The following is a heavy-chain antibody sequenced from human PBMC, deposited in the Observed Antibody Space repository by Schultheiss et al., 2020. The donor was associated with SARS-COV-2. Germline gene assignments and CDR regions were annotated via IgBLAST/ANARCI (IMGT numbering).Heavy chain of an antibody. Sequence: GSLRLSCTVSGGSISSYYWSWIRQPPGKGLEWIGYIYYSGSTNYNPTLKSRVTISVDTSKNQFSLKLSSVTAADTAVYYCARAPGYCSGGSCYSEGGDWGQGTLVTVSS. J-gene: IGHJ4*02. CDR1: GGSISSYY. D-gene: IGHD2-15*01. CDR2: IYYSGST. V-gene: IGHV4-59*12. CDR3: ARAPGYCSGGSCYSEGGD.